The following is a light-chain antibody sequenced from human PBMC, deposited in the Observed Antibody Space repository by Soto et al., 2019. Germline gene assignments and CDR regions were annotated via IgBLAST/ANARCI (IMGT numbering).Light chain of an antibody. Sequence: QSVLTQSSSASTSLGSSVKLTCTLSSGHSGYIIAWYQQQPEKAPRYLMKLEDSGSYNKGGGVPDRVSGSSSGADRYLTISNVQFEDDADYYCETCDSNTVVFGGGTKVTVL. CDR2: LEDSGSY. CDR3: ETCDSNTVV. J-gene: IGLJ2*01. V-gene: IGLV4-60*02. CDR1: SGHSGYI.